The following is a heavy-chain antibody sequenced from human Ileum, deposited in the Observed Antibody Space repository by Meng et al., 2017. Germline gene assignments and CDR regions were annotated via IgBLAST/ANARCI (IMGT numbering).Heavy chain of an antibody. CDR3: AGVSQRDGYNSENFDY. V-gene: IGHV4-4*02. J-gene: IGHJ4*02. CDR2: IYHTGVT. Sequence: LRIQAWCCVLLRPSGTRSLTYVVSGGSFSTSVWWSWLRQAPGQGLEWSGEIYHTGVTTFNPSLASRVTVSVDKSNNQFSLRLTSATAADTAVYYCAGVSQRDGYNSENFDYWGQGALVTVSS. CDR1: GGSFSTSVW. D-gene: IGHD5-24*01.